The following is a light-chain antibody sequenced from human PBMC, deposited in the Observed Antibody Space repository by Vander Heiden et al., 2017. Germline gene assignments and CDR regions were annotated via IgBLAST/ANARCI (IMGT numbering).Light chain of an antibody. CDR1: SSDVGGYNY. J-gene: IGLJ1*01. Sequence: QSAPPQPASVSGSPGQSITISCTGTSSDVGGYNYVSWYQQHPGKAPKLMIYDVSNRPSGVSNRFSGSKSGNTASLTISGLQAEDEADYYCSSYTSSSLYVFGTGTKVTVL. CDR3: SSYTSSSLYV. V-gene: IGLV2-14*03. CDR2: DVS.